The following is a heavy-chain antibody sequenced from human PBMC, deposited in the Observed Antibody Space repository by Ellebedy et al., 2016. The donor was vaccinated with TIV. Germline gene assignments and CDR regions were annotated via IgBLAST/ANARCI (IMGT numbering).Heavy chain of an antibody. Sequence: ASVKVSCKASGGTFSSYAISWVRQAPGQGLEWMGGIIPIFGTANYAQKFQGRVTMTTDTSTSTAYMELRSLRSDDTAVYYCARARLTVYDYWGQGTLVTVSS. D-gene: IGHD1-20*01. CDR1: GGTFSSYA. CDR2: IIPIFGTA. J-gene: IGHJ4*02. CDR3: ARARLTVYDY. V-gene: IGHV1-69*05.